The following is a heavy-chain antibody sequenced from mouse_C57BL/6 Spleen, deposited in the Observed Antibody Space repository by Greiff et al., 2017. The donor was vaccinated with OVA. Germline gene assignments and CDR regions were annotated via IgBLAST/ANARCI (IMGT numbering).Heavy chain of an antibody. D-gene: IGHD2-4*01. CDR2: IYPGSGST. J-gene: IGHJ3*01. Sequence: QVQLQQPGAELVKPGASVKMSCKASGYTFTSYCITWVKQRPGQGLEWIGDIYPGSGSTNYNEKFKSKATLTVDPSSSTAYMQLSSLTSEDSADYYGARRDYGGRAWFAYWGKGTLVTVAA. CDR3: ARRDYGGRAWFAY. V-gene: IGHV1-55*01. CDR1: GYTFTSYC.